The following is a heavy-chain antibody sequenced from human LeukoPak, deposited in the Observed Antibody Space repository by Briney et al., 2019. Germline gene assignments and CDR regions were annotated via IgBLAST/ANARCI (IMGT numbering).Heavy chain of an antibody. CDR1: GFTFSSYG. CDR2: IKQDGSEK. V-gene: IGHV3-7*03. Sequence: GGSLRLSCAAPGFTFSSYGMHWVRQAPGKGLEWVANIKQDGSEKYYVDSVKGRFTISRDNAKNSLYLQMNSLRAEDTAVYYCARGYYDYVWGSYAPTYYFDYWGQGTLVTVSS. CDR3: ARGYYDYVWGSYAPTYYFDY. J-gene: IGHJ4*02. D-gene: IGHD3-16*01.